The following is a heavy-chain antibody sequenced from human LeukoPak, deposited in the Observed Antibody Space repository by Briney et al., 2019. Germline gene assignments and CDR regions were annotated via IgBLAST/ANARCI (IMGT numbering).Heavy chain of an antibody. J-gene: IGHJ4*02. D-gene: IGHD3-10*01. CDR3: ARADSESIGAYYYGPIDY. CDR2: IIPIFGTA. V-gene: IGHV1-69*05. Sequence: GASVKVSCKASGGTFSSYAISWVRQAPGQGLEWMGRIIPIFGTANYAQKFQGRVTITTDESTSTAYMELSSLRSEDTAVYYCARADSESIGAYYYGPIDYWGQGTLVTVSS. CDR1: GGTFSSYA.